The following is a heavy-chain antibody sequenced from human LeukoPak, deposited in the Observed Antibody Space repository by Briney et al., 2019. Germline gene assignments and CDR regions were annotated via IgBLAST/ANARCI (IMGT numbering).Heavy chain of an antibody. V-gene: IGHV4-59*01. D-gene: IGHD6-13*01. CDR3: ARVSAAAGLTDAFDI. CDR1: GGSMKNYY. Sequence: PSETLSLTCTVSGGSMKNYYWSWIRQPPGKGLEWIGYIYYSGSTNYNPSLKSRVTISVDTSKNQFSLKLSSVTAADTAVYYCARVSAAAGLTDAFDIWGQGTMVTVSS. J-gene: IGHJ3*02. CDR2: IYYSGST.